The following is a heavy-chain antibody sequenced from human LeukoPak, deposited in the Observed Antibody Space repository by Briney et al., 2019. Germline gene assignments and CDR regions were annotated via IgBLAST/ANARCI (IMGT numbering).Heavy chain of an antibody. CDR1: GGSISSYY. CDR3: ARHAPYYDSSGLDYYYYGMEV. J-gene: IGHJ6*02. V-gene: IGHV4-59*01. Sequence: SETLSLTCTVSGGSISSYYWSWIRQPPGKGLEWIGYVYYSGSTNYNPSLKSRVTISVDTSKNQFSLKLSSVTAADTAVYYCARHAPYYDSSGLDYYYYGMEVWGQGTTVTVSS. D-gene: IGHD3-22*01. CDR2: VYYSGST.